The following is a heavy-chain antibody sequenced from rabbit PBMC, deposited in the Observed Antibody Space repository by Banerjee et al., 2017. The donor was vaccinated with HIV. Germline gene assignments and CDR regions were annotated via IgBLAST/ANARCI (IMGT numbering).Heavy chain of an antibody. CDR2: IYVGSSADT. Sequence: QSLEESRGDLVKPGASLTLTCTASGFSFVGSSYMCWVRQAPGKGLEWIGCIYVGSSADTYYASWVKSRFTISKTSSTTVTLQMTSLTAADTATYFCARGGISYFDLWGPGTLVTVS. J-gene: IGHJ4*01. CDR3: ARGGISYFDL. CDR1: GFSFVGSSY. D-gene: IGHD1-1*01. V-gene: IGHV1S40*01.